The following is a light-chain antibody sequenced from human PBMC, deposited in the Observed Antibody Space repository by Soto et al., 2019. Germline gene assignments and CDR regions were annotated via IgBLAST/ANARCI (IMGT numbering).Light chain of an antibody. Sequence: QSVLTQSPSPSASLGASVKLTCTLSSGHSNYAIAWHQQQSEKGPRYLMKLNSDGSHSQGDGIPDRFSGSSSGAERYLTISSLQSEDVADYYCQTWGSGIVVFGGGTKLTVL. J-gene: IGLJ2*01. V-gene: IGLV4-69*01. CDR3: QTWGSGIVV. CDR2: LNSDGSH. CDR1: SGHSNYA.